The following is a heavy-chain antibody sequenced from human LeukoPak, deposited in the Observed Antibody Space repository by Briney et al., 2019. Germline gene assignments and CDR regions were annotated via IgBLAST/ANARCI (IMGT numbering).Heavy chain of an antibody. CDR3: AKDLYGDGGYCFEY. V-gene: IGHV3-23*01. J-gene: IGHJ4*02. D-gene: IGHD2-21*01. CDR1: GFTFSSFA. Sequence: PGGSLRLSCAASGFTFSSFAMSWVRQAPGNGLEWVSSIGGTGTVTYYGDSVKGRFTISRDNSKKTVHLEMSGLRADDTAVYYCAKDLYGDGGYCFEYWGQGALVTVSS. CDR2: IGGTGTVT.